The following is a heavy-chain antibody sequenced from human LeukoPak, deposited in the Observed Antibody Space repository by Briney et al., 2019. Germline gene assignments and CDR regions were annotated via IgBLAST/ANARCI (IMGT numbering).Heavy chain of an antibody. D-gene: IGHD1-26*01. CDR3: AREGERSSGSYFYY. Sequence: GASVKVSCKASGYTFTNYAIHWVRQAPGQRLEWMGWINAGNGNTRYSQRFQGRVTITIDTSASTAYMELGSLRSEDTAVYYCAREGERSSGSYFYYWGQGTLVTVSS. V-gene: IGHV1-3*01. CDR2: INAGNGNT. CDR1: GYTFTNYA. J-gene: IGHJ4*02.